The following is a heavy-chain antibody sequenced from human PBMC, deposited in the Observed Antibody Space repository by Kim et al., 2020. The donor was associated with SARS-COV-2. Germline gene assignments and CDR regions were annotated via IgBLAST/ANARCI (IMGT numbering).Heavy chain of an antibody. CDR1: GGYVGSRY. J-gene: IGHJ3*01. CDR2: VLYTGTT. CDR3: ARQKGELLGWGAFDV. D-gene: IGHD1-26*01. V-gene: IGHV4-59*08. Sequence: SETLSLTCTVSGGYVGSRYWAWIRQPPGKGLELIGYVLYTGTTKYNPSLETRLTLSLDTSKNEIYLRLTSVTAADPAVYYCARQKGELLGWGAFDVWGQGTMVTVSS.